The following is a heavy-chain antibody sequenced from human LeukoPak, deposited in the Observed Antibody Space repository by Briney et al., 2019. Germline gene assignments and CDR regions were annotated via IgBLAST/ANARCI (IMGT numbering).Heavy chain of an antibody. D-gene: IGHD1-14*01. CDR1: GGSISSGSYY. J-gene: IGHJ3*02. CDR2: IYTSGST. Sequence: SETLSLTXTVSGGSISSGSYYWSWIRQPAGKGLEWIGRIYTSGSTNYNPSLKSRVTISVDTSKNQFSLKLSSVTAADTAVYYCASRRGQGAFDIWGQGTMVTVSS. CDR3: ASRRGQGAFDI. V-gene: IGHV4-61*02.